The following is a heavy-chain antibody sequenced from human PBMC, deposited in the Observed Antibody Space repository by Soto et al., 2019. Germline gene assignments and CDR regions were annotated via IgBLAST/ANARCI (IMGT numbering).Heavy chain of an antibody. CDR3: ARGPLGLPLDY. D-gene: IGHD5-12*01. Sequence: SETLSLTCTVSGGSISSYYWSWIRQPPGKGLEWIGYIYYSGSTNYNPSLKSRVTISVDTSKNQFSLKLSSVTAADTAVYYCARGPLGLPLDYWGQGTLVTVSS. V-gene: IGHV4-59*08. CDR2: IYYSGST. CDR1: GGSISSYY. J-gene: IGHJ4*02.